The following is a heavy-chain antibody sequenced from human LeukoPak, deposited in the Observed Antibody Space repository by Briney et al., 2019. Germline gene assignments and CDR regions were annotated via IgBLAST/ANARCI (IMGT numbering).Heavy chain of an antibody. CDR1: GGSISSGGYS. J-gene: IGHJ3*02. CDR2: IYTSGST. CDR3: ARARIFGVVTANDAFDI. D-gene: IGHD3-3*02. V-gene: IGHV4-61*02. Sequence: SETLSLTCAVSGGSISSGGYSWSWIRQPPGKGLEWIGRIYTSGSTNYNPSLKSRVTMSVDTSKNQFSLKLSSVTAADTAVYYCARARIFGVVTANDAFDIWGQGTMVTVSS.